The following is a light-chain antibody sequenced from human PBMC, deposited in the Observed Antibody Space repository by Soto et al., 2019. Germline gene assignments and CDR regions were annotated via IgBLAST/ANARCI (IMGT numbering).Light chain of an antibody. V-gene: IGKV1-5*03. J-gene: IGKJ1*01. CDR2: TAS. CDR3: QQYNTYSRT. Sequence: DIQMTQSPSTLSASVGDRVTITCRASQSISNWLAWYQQRPGKAPKLLIYTASSLEGGVPSRFSGSGSGTEFTLTISSLQPDDFATYYCQQYNTYSRTFGQGTKVEIK. CDR1: QSISNW.